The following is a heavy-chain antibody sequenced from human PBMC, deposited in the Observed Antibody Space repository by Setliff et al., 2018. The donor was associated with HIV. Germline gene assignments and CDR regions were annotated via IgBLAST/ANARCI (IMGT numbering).Heavy chain of an antibody. CDR2: IYYSGST. J-gene: IGHJ4*02. Sequence: SETLSLTCTVSGDSISSYYWSWIRQPPGKGLEWIGYIYYSGSTNYNPSLKSRVTISVDTSKNQLSLKLSSVTAADTAVYYCARQVGNKFLFDSWGQGTLVTVSS. CDR3: ARQVGNKFLFDS. V-gene: IGHV4-59*08. D-gene: IGHD7-27*01. CDR1: GDSISSYY.